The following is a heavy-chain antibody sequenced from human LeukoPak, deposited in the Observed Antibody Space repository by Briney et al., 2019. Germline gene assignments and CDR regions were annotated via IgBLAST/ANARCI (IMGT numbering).Heavy chain of an antibody. CDR2: ISYDGSNK. V-gene: IGHV3-30-3*01. Sequence: PGRSLRLSCAASGFTFSSYAMHWVRQAPGKGLEWVAVISYDGSNKYYADSVKGRFTISRDNSKNTLYLQMNSLRAEDTAVYYCARDLTKQWRNPSWFDPWGQGTLVTVSS. CDR1: GFTFSSYA. CDR3: ARDLTKQWRNPSWFDP. D-gene: IGHD6-19*01. J-gene: IGHJ5*02.